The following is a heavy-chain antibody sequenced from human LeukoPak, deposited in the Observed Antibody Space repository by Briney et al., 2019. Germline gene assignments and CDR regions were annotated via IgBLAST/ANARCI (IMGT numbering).Heavy chain of an antibody. Sequence: SETLSLTCTVPGYSISSGYYWGWIRQPPGKGLEWIGSIYHSGSTYYNPSLKSRVTISVDTSNNQFSLKLSSVTAADTAVYYCARQGIFFGSGPFDSWGQGTLVTVSS. CDR2: IYHSGST. J-gene: IGHJ4*02. CDR3: ARQGIFFGSGPFDS. CDR1: GYSISSGYY. D-gene: IGHD3-10*01. V-gene: IGHV4-38-2*02.